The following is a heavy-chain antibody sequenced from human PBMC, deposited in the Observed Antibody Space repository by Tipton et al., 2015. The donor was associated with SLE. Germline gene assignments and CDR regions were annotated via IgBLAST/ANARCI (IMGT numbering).Heavy chain of an antibody. Sequence: TLSLTCTVSGASLNSDSYYWGWIRQPPGKGLEWIGSIYSTGSAYYNPSLSSRITIFLDMSKNQFSLNLRSVTVADTAVYYCAKERPGSGLDPWGQGTLVTVSS. CDR2: IYSTGSA. D-gene: IGHD3-3*01. J-gene: IGHJ5*02. CDR1: GASLNSDSYY. V-gene: IGHV4-39*07. CDR3: AKERPGSGLDP.